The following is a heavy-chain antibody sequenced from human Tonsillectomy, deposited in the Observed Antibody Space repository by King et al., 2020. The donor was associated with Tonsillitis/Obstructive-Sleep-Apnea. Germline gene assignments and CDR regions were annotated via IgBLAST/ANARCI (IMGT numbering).Heavy chain of an antibody. J-gene: IGHJ5*02. CDR3: ARHGIAARPDNWFDP. V-gene: IGHV5-51*01. D-gene: IGHD6-6*01. CDR1: GYSFTNYW. Sequence: QLVQSGAEVKKPGESLKISCKGSGYSFTNYWIDWLRQMPGKGLEWLGIIYPGDSDTRDSPSFQGQVTISADKSIRTAYLQWSSLKASDTAMYYCARHGIAARPDNWFDPWGQGTLVTVSS. CDR2: IYPGDSDT.